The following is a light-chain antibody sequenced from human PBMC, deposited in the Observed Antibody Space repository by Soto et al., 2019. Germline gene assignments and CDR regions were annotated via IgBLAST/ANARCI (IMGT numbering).Light chain of an antibody. CDR1: QSVSSY. CDR2: DAS. Sequence: EIVLTQSPATLSLSPGERATLSCRASQSVSSYLAWYQQKPGQAPRLLIYDASNRATGIPARFSGSGSGTDFTLTISRLEPEDFAVYYCQQRSNWPPITFGQGTRLE. CDR3: QQRSNWPPIT. J-gene: IGKJ5*01. V-gene: IGKV3-11*01.